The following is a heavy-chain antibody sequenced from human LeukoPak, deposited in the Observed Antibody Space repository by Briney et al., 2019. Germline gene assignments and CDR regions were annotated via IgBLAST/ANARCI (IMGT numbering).Heavy chain of an antibody. Sequence: GGSLRLSCAASGFTFSSYSMNWVRQAPGKWLEWVSSISSSSSYIYYADSAKGRFTISRANAKNSLYLQMNSLRAEDTAVYYCARDRSSWFDTWGQGTLVTVSS. CDR1: GFTFSSYS. J-gene: IGHJ5*02. CDR3: ARDRSSWFDT. D-gene: IGHD6-13*01. V-gene: IGHV3-21*01. CDR2: ISSSSSYI.